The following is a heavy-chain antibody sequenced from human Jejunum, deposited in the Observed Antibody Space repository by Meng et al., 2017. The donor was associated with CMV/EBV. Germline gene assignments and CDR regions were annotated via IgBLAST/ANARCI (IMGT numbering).Heavy chain of an antibody. CDR3: ARDWGAYTDYFFDY. V-gene: IGHV1-2*02. D-gene: IGHD3-16*01. CDR2: IDPNSGGT. Sequence: SGYTFTAFCIHWVRQAPGQGLEWMGWIDPNSGGTVSAQKFQGRVTLTRDTSITTAYMEVNSLTSDDTAVYYCARDWGAYTDYFFDYWGQGTLVTVSS. CDR1: GYTFTAFC. J-gene: IGHJ4*02.